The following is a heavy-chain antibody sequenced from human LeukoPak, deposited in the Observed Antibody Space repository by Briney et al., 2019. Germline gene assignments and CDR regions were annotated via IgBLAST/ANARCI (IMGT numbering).Heavy chain of an antibody. CDR3: ARVRSRYCSGGSCHPPIDY. V-gene: IGHV1-18*01. Sequence: ASVTVSFTASGYTFTIYGISWVRQAPGQGLEWMGWISAYNGNTNYAQKHQGRVTMTTDTSTSTAYMELRSLRSDDTAVYYCARVRSRYCSGGSCHPPIDYWGQGTLVTVSS. CDR1: GYTFTIYG. J-gene: IGHJ4*02. D-gene: IGHD2-15*01. CDR2: ISAYNGNT.